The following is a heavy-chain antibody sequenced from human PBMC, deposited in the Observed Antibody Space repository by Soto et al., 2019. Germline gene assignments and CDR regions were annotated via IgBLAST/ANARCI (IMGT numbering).Heavy chain of an antibody. D-gene: IGHD3-16*01. CDR2: ISPYTGDT. J-gene: IGHJ6*02. CDR1: GYIFVNYG. Sequence: QVQLVQSGDEMKKPGASVRVSCKASGYIFVNYGIAWVRQAPGQGLEWMGWISPYTGDTHFASKVQGRLTMPTDKATSTAYMDLGSLTSDDTVVYYCAMVDNYVTPTPQDVWGQGTTVTV. V-gene: IGHV1-18*01. CDR3: AMVDNYVTPTPQDV.